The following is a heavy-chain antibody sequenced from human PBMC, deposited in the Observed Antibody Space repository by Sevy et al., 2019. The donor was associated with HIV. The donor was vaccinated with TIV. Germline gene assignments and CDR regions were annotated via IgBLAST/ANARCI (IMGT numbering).Heavy chain of an antibody. D-gene: IGHD3-3*01. V-gene: IGHV4-34*01. CDR3: ARGGAYYDFWSGYYDHYYGMDV. Sequence: SETLSLTCAVYGGSFSGYYWSWIRQPPGKGLEWIGEINHSGSTNYNPSLKSQVTISVDTSKNQFSLKLSSVTAADTAVYYCARGGAYYDFWSGYYDHYYGMDVWGQGTTVTVSS. J-gene: IGHJ6*02. CDR1: GGSFSGYY. CDR2: INHSGST.